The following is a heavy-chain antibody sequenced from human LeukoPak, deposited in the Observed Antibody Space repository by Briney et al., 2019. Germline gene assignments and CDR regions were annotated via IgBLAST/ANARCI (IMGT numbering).Heavy chain of an antibody. D-gene: IGHD3-22*01. CDR2: INHSGST. V-gene: IGHV4-34*01. CDR1: GGSFSGYY. J-gene: IGHJ4*02. CDR3: ASGRSSVLDYYYDSSGYKEFYFDY. Sequence: PSETLSLTCAVYGGSFSGYYWSWIRQPSGKGLEWIGEINHSGSTNYNPSLKSRVTISVDTSKNQFPLKLSSVTAADTAVYYCASGRSSVLDYYYDSSGYKEFYFDYWGQGTLVTVSS.